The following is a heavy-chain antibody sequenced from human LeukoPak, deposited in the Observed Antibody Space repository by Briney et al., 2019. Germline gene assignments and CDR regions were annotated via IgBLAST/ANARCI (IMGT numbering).Heavy chain of an antibody. CDR2: IYYSGTT. V-gene: IGHV4-39*01. CDR1: GGSISSSSYF. J-gene: IGHJ4*02. CDR3: ARLSTRDYYFDY. Sequence: SETLSLTCTVSGGSISSSSYFWGWIRQPPGKGLEWIGNIYYSGTTYYNPSLKSRVTISVDTSKNQFSLKLSSVTAADTAVYYCARLSTRDYYFDYWGQGTLVTVSS. D-gene: IGHD3-16*02.